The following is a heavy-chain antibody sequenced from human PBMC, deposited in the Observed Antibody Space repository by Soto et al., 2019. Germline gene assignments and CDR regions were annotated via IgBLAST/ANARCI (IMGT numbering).Heavy chain of an antibody. CDR1: GYTFTGYY. Sequence: ASVKVSCKASGYTFTGYYMHWVRQAPGQGLEWMGWINPNSGGTNYAQKFQGWVTMTRDTSISTAYMELSRLRSDDTAVYYRARDRNSRDGYNRDFDYWGQGTLVTVSS. J-gene: IGHJ4*02. D-gene: IGHD3-22*01. CDR2: INPNSGGT. V-gene: IGHV1-2*04. CDR3: ARDRNSRDGYNRDFDY.